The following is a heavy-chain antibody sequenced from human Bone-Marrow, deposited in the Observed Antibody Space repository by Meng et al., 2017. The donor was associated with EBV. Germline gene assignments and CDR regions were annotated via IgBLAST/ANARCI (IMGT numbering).Heavy chain of an antibody. D-gene: IGHD3-16*01. CDR3: AKAPIWSYFDH. CDR1: GFTFSSHA. J-gene: IGHJ4*02. V-gene: IGHV3-23*04. CDR2: ISGSGGST. Sequence: EGQLVESGGGLVQPGGSLKLSWAASGFTFSSHAMSWVRQAPGKGLEWVSSISGSGGSTYYADSVKGRFTVSRDNSKNTLYLQMDSLRAEDTAVYYCAKAPIWSYFDHWGQGALVTVSS.